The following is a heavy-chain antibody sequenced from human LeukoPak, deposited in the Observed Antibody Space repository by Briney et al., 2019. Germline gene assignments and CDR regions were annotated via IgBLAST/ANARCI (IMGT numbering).Heavy chain of an antibody. CDR1: GYTFTSYD. CDR2: MNPNSGNT. Sequence: ASVKVSCKASGYTFTSYDINWVRQATGQGLEWMGWMNPNSGNTGYAQKFQGRVTMTRNTSISTAYMELSSLRSEDTAAYYCARTQDERYQLLRDDAFDIWGQGTMVTVSS. J-gene: IGHJ3*02. V-gene: IGHV1-8*01. CDR3: ARTQDERYQLLRDDAFDI. D-gene: IGHD2-2*01.